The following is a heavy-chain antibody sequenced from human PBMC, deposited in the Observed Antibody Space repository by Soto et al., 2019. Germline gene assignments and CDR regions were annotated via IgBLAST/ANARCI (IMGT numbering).Heavy chain of an antibody. CDR2: INYSGST. J-gene: IGHJ4*02. V-gene: IGHV4-39*01. D-gene: IGHD3-3*01. CDR3: AKTGFWSDYRVADY. CDR1: GGSISSRSSY. Sequence: SETLSLTCTVSGGSISSRSSYWGWIRQPPGKGLEWIGSINYSGSTYYNPSLKSRITISVDTSKNQFSLKLSSVTAADTAVYFCAKTGFWSDYRVADYWGQGTLVTVYS.